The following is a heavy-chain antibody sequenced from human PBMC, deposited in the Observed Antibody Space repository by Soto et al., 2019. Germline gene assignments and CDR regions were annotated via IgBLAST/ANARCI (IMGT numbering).Heavy chain of an antibody. CDR1: GYTFTNYD. J-gene: IGHJ5*02. CDR3: ARMASFGTLNWFDP. D-gene: IGHD3-16*01. V-gene: IGHV1-8*01. CDR2: LNPGSGDT. Sequence: QVQLVQSGAEIRKPGASVRVSCKASGYTFTNYDVNWVRQVPGQGLGWMGWLNPGSGDTGYAQKFQGRVTITRNTSIGTAYMELSSLRSGDTAIYYCARMASFGTLNWFDPWGQGTLVTVSS.